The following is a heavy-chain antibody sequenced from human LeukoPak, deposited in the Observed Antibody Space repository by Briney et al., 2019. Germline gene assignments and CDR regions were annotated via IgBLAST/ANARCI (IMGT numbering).Heavy chain of an antibody. CDR1: GFTFSRFW. CDR2: TSSDGSST. V-gene: IGHV3-74*01. CDR3: ARDSDAGLDY. Sequence: PGGSLRLSCAASGFTFSRFWMHWVRQAPGKGLVWVARTSSDGSSTVYADSVKGRFTISRDNAKKTLYLQMNSLRAEDTAIYYCARDSDAGLDYWGQGTLVTVSS. J-gene: IGHJ4*02.